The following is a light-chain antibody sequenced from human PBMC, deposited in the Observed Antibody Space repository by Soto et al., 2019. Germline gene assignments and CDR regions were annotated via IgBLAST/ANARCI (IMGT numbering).Light chain of an antibody. CDR3: QQRSSAIT. J-gene: IGKJ5*01. V-gene: IGKV3-15*01. CDR2: GAS. CDR1: HSVSSN. Sequence: DILVPQCPATLSVSPGERATLSCRASHSVSSNLAWYQQKPGQSPRLVIYGASTRVTGVPARFSGRGSGTDFTLTISSLEPEDFAVYYCQQRSSAITFGQGTRLEI.